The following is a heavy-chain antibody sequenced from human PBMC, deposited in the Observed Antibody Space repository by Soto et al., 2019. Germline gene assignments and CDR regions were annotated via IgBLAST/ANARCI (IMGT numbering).Heavy chain of an antibody. CDR1: GFTFSSYA. CDR3: AREGPLGFGFSCGNCYSGGIDV. D-gene: IGHD2-15*01. CDR2: ISGSGGST. J-gene: IGHJ6*02. Sequence: HPGGSLRHSCAASGFTFSSYALSWVRQAPGKGLEWVSAISGSGGSTYYADSVKGRFIISRDNSKNTLSVQMNSLRAEDTAVYYCAREGPLGFGFSCGNCYSGGIDVCAQRITVT. V-gene: IGHV3-23*01.